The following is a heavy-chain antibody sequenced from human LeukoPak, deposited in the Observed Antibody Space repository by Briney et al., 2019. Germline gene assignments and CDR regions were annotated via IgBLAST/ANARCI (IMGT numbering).Heavy chain of an antibody. CDR1: GFTFSNYA. CDR2: IYGDDDKT. D-gene: IGHD2-15*01. J-gene: IGHJ5*02. Sequence: GGSLRLSCVASGFTFSNYAMTWVRQAPGRGLEMVSGIYGDDDKTVYGDAVKGRFTISRDNSKNTLFLQMNSLRAADTAVYYCAKTQGYYDAWGQGALVTVSS. V-gene: IGHV3-23*01. CDR3: AKTQGYYDA.